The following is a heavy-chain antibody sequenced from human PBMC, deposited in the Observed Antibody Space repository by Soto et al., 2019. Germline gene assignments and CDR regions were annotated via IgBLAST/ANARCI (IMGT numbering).Heavy chain of an antibody. D-gene: IGHD3-9*01. J-gene: IGHJ4*02. CDR3: ASATDMGIAWLSDPFHY. CDR1: GFTFSSYG. CDR2: IWYAGSNK. Sequence: QVQLVESGGGVVQPGRSLRLSCAASGFTFSSYGMHWVRQAPGKGLEWVAVIWYAGSNKYYADSVKGRFTLSRDNSKNTLYLQMNSLRAEDTAVYYCASATDMGIAWLSDPFHYWGQGTLVPVSS. V-gene: IGHV3-33*01.